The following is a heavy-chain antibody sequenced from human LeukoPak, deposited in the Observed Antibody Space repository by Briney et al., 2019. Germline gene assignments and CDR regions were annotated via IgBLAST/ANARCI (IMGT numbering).Heavy chain of an antibody. CDR3: ARDIAAAGTGIYYYGMDV. CDR2: IIPIFGTA. V-gene: IGHV1-69*13. D-gene: IGHD6-13*01. J-gene: IGHJ6*02. CDR1: GGTFSSYA. Sequence: ASVTVSCKASGGTFSSYAISWVGQAPGQGLEWMGGIIPIFGTANYAQKFQGRVTITADESTSTAYMELSSLRSEDTAVYYCARDIAAAGTGIYYYGMDVWGQGTTVTVSS.